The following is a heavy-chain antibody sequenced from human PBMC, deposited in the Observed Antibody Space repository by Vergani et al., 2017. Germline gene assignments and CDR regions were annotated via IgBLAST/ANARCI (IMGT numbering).Heavy chain of an antibody. V-gene: IGHV1-69*01. CDR3: AREWAAYYYDSSGYRYNWFDP. Sequence: QVQLVQSGAEVKKPGSSVNVSCKASGGTFSSYAISWVRQAPGHGLEWMGGIIPIFGTANYAQKFQGRVTITADESTSTAYMELSSLRSEDTAVYYCAREWAAYYYDSSGYRYNWFDPWGQGTLVTVSS. CDR1: GGTFSSYA. CDR2: IIPIFGTA. J-gene: IGHJ5*02. D-gene: IGHD3-22*01.